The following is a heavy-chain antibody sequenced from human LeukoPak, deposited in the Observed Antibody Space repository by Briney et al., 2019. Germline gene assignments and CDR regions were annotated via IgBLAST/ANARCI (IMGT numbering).Heavy chain of an antibody. CDR2: ISAYNGNT. CDR1: GYTFTSYG. V-gene: IGHV1-18*01. CDR3: AREWHNGLRFLEWLSPVYGMDV. Sequence: ASVKVSCKASGYTFTSYGISWVRQAPGQGLEWMGWISAYNGNTNYAQKLQGRVTMTTDTSTSTAYMELRSLRSDDTAVYYCAREWHNGLRFLEWLSPVYGMDVWGQGTTVTVSS. D-gene: IGHD3-3*01. J-gene: IGHJ6*02.